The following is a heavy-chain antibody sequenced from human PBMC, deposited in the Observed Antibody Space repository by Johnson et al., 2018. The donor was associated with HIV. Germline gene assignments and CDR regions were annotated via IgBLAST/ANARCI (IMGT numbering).Heavy chain of an antibody. J-gene: IGHJ3*01. CDR3: AKIAAATALKDAFDF. CDR2: ISFDGTSK. V-gene: IGHV3-30*04. CDR1: GFTFSSHA. Sequence: QVQLVESGGGVVQPGRSLRLSCAASGFTFSSHAMHWVRQAPGKGLEWVAFISFDGTSKYYADSVKGRFTISRDNSKNTLYLQMNSLRVEDTAVYFCAKIAAATALKDAFDFWGRGTMVTVSS. D-gene: IGHD6-13*01.